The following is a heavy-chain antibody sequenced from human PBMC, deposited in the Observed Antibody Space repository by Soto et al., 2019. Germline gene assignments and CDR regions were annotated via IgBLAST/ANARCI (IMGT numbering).Heavy chain of an antibody. CDR3: GRDPQYCSSTTCPNDVFDV. Sequence: PLQTLSLTCAISGDSVSINSAAWNWIRQSPSRGLEWLGRTYYRSKWYYDYTKSVRSRIIINPDTSKNKVSLHLNSVTPEDTAVYYCGRDPQYCSSTTCPNDVFDVWGQGTMVTV. CDR2: TYYRSKWYY. V-gene: IGHV6-1*01. J-gene: IGHJ3*01. CDR1: GDSVSINSAA. D-gene: IGHD2-2*01.